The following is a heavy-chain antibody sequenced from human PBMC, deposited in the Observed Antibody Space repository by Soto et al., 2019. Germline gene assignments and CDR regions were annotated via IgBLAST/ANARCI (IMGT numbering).Heavy chain of an antibody. D-gene: IGHD3-10*01. CDR3: VGGQYFFDY. Sequence: QVQLVESGGGVVQPGRSLRLSCAASGFPFTTYGMHWVREGPGKGLEWVAVISYDGSNTYYADSVKGRFTISRDNSKNTLYLEMDGLSPEDRALYYCVGGQYFFDYRGQGTLVTVSS. J-gene: IGHJ4*02. V-gene: IGHV3-30*03. CDR2: ISYDGSNT. CDR1: GFPFTTYG.